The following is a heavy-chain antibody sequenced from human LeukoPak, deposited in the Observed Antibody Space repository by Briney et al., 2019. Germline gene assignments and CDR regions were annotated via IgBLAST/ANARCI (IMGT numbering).Heavy chain of an antibody. V-gene: IGHV4-59*08. CDR2: VYYSGKT. CDR1: GGSINRYY. J-gene: IGHJ4*02. CDR3: ARHINDYGDANFDS. D-gene: IGHD4-17*01. Sequence: SETLSLTCTVSGGSINRYYWSWIRQPPGKGLEWMGCVYYSGKTKYNPSLKSRVTISVDTSKNHISLRLKSVTAADTAVYYCARHINDYGDANFDSWGQGTLVTVSS.